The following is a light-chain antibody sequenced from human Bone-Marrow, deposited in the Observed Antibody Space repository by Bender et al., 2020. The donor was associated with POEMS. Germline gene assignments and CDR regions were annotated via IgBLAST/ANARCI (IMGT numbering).Light chain of an antibody. CDR1: SSDVGNSEL. Sequence: QSALTQPASVSGSPGQSITISCTGTSSDVGNSELVSWYQQYPGKAPKLMIYEVSKRPSGVSNRFSASKSGNTASLTIAGLQTEDEADYYCCSYVGSSTVVFGGGTKLTVL. V-gene: IGLV2-23*02. CDR3: CSYVGSSTVV. CDR2: EVS. J-gene: IGLJ2*01.